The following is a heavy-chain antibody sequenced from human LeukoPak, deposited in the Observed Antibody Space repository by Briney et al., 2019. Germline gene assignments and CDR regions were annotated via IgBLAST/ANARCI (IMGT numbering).Heavy chain of an antibody. J-gene: IGHJ4*02. D-gene: IGHD5-24*01. Sequence: ASVKVSCKASGYTFTSYYMHWVRQAPGQGLEWMGIINPSGGSTSYAQKFQGRVTMTRDTSTSTVYMELSSLRSEDTAVYYCARDLVPKDRDGYHTGDHHRDYWGQGTLATVSS. CDR3: ARDLVPKDRDGYHTGDHHRDY. CDR2: INPSGGST. V-gene: IGHV1-46*01. CDR1: GYTFTSYY.